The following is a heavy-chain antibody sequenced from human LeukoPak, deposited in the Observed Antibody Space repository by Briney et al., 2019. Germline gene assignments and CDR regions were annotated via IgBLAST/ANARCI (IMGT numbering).Heavy chain of an antibody. Sequence: GGTLRLSCAASGFTFSSYGMSWVRQAPGKGLEWVSFISTSSSYIYYADSVKGRFTISRNNAKNSLYLQMNSLRAEDTAVYYCGSLLGYCRTNCPPSPDYWGQGTLVTVSS. CDR2: ISTSSSYI. CDR3: GSLLGYCRTNCPPSPDY. CDR1: GFTFSSYG. J-gene: IGHJ4*02. D-gene: IGHD2-2*03. V-gene: IGHV3-21*01.